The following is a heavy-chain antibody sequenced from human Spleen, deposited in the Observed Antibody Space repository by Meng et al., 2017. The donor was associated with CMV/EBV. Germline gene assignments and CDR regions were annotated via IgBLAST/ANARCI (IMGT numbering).Heavy chain of an antibody. D-gene: IGHD3-10*01. CDR1: GGTFSSYA. CDR3: ARGDFYGSTLNWFDP. V-gene: IGHV1-46*01. J-gene: IGHJ5*02. CDR2: INPSGGST. Sequence: VQLVQSGGEVKKPGSSVKVSCKASGGTFSSYAISWVRQAPGQGLEWMGIINPSGGSTSYAQKFQGRVTMTRDTSTSTVYMELSSLRSEDTAVYYCARGDFYGSTLNWFDPWGQGTLVTVSS.